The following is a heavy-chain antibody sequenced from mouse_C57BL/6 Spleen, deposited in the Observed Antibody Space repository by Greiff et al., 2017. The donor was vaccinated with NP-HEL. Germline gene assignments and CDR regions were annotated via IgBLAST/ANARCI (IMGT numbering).Heavy chain of an antibody. D-gene: IGHD2-4*01. V-gene: IGHV5-4*01. Sequence: EVQRVESGGGLVKPGGSLKLSCAASGFTFSSYAMSWVRQTPEKRLEWVATISDGGSYTYYPDNVKGRFTISRDNAKNNLYLQMSHLKSEDTAMYYCARADDYDRYYAMDYWGQGTSVTVSS. J-gene: IGHJ4*01. CDR3: ARADDYDRYYAMDY. CDR1: GFTFSSYA. CDR2: ISDGGSYT.